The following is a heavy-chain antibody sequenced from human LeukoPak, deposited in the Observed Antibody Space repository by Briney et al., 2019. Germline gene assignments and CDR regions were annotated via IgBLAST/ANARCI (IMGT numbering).Heavy chain of an antibody. V-gene: IGHV1-46*01. CDR3: ARGPGRFLEWLPLDY. Sequence: ASVKVSCKASGYTFTSYYMHWVRQAPGQGLEWMGIINPSGGSTSYAQKFQGRVTMTRDTSTSTVYMELSSLRSEDTAVYYCARGPGRFLEWLPLDYWGQGTLVTVSS. D-gene: IGHD3-3*01. J-gene: IGHJ4*02. CDR2: INPSGGST. CDR1: GYTFTSYY.